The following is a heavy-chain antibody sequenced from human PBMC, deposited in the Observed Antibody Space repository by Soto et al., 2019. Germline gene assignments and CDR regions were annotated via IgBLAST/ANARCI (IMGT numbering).Heavy chain of an antibody. J-gene: IGHJ6*02. D-gene: IGHD2-15*01. CDR2: INPSGGST. CDR3: AREEYCSGGSCYPGRYYYGMDV. CDR1: GYTFTSYY. Sequence: ASVKVSCKASGYTFTSYYMHWVRQAPGQGLEWMGIINPSGGSTSYAQKFQGRVTMTRDTSTSTVYMELSSLRSEDTAVYYCAREEYCSGGSCYPGRYYYGMDVWGQGTTVTVSS. V-gene: IGHV1-46*01.